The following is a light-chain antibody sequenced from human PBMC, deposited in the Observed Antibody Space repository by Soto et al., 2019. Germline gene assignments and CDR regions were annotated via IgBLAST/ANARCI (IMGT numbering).Light chain of an antibody. CDR3: QQRSDWPPT. J-gene: IGKJ1*01. Sequence: EIVLTQSPATLSLSPGERATLSCRASQSVGSYLACFQQTPGQAPRLLIYDTSNRATGIPARFSGSGSGTDFTLTISSLETEDFAVYYCQQRSDWPPTFGQGTRVDIK. CDR2: DTS. V-gene: IGKV3-11*01. CDR1: QSVGSY.